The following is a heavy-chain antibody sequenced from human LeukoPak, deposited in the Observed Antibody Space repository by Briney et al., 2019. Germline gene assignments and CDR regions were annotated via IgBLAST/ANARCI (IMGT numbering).Heavy chain of an antibody. D-gene: IGHD2-15*01. V-gene: IGHV1-2*02. CDR3: ARERWSLGYCSGGSCPNWFDP. Sequence: GASVKVSCKASGYTFTGYYMHWVRQAPGQGLEWMGWINPNSGGTNYAQKFQGRVTMTRDTSISTAYMELSRLRSDDTAVYYCARERWSLGYCSGGSCPNWFDPWGQGTLVTVSS. CDR2: INPNSGGT. J-gene: IGHJ5*02. CDR1: GYTFTGYY.